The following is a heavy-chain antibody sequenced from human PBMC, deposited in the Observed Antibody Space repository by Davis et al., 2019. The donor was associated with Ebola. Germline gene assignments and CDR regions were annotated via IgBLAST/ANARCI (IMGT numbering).Heavy chain of an antibody. CDR2: ITSDINTI. CDR3: ARSVQFGMDV. CDR1: GFTFSIYS. D-gene: IGHD3-10*02. V-gene: IGHV3-48*01. J-gene: IGHJ6*04. Sequence: GESLKISCAASGFTFSIYSMNWARQAPGKGPEWISYITSDINTIYYADSVKGRFTISRDNAKNSLYLQMNSLRGEDTAVYYCARSVQFGMDVWGKGTTVTVSS.